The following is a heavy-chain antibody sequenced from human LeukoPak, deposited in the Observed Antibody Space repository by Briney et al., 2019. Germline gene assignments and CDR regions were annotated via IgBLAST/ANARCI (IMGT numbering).Heavy chain of an antibody. V-gene: IGHV1-2*06. J-gene: IGHJ4*02. CDR1: GYTFTGYY. D-gene: IGHD1-26*01. CDR2: INPNSGGT. Sequence: AXVKVSCKASGYTFTGYYMHWVRQAPGQGLEWMGRINPNSGGTNYAQKFQGRVTMTRDTSISTAYMELSRLRSDDTAVYYCARGVVGESYYFDYWGQGTLVTVSS. CDR3: ARGVVGESYYFDY.